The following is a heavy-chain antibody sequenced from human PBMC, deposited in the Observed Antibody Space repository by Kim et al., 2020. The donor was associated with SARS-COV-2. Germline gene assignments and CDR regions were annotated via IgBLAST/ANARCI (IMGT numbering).Heavy chain of an antibody. D-gene: IGHD1-1*01. J-gene: IGHJ4*02. V-gene: IGHV3-74*01. CDR3: ARATTGTTIDY. CDR2: T. Sequence: TGEAASGRVRFTMSRDNAKNTRYLQMNSLRAEDTAVYSCARATTGTTIDYWGQGTLVTVSS.